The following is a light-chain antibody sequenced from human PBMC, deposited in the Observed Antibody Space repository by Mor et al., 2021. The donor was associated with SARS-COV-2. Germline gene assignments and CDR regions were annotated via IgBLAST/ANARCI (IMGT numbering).Light chain of an antibody. CDR1: QSVSSN. Sequence: LSCRASQSVSSNLAWYQQKPGQAPRLLIYGASTRATGIPARFSGSGSGTEFTLTISSLQSEDFAVYYCQQYNNWPPYTFGQ. V-gene: IGKV3-15*01. CDR3: QQYNNWPPYT. CDR2: GAS. J-gene: IGKJ2*01.